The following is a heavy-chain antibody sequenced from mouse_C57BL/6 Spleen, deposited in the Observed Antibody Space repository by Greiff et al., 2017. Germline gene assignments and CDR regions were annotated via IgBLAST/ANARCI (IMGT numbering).Heavy chain of an antibody. V-gene: IGHV10-1*01. CDR2: IRSKSNNYAT. Sequence: EVKLQESGGGLVQPKGSLKLSCAASGFSFNTYAMNWVRQAPGKGLEWVARIRSKSNNYATYYADSVKDRFTISRDDSESMLYLQMNNLKTEDTAMYYCVRQETYYYAMDYWGQGTSVTVSS. CDR1: GFSFNTYA. J-gene: IGHJ4*01. CDR3: VRQETYYYAMDY.